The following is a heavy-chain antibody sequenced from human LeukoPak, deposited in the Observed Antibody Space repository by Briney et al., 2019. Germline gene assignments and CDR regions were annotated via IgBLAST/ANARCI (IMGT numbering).Heavy chain of an antibody. CDR2: MNPNSGNT. CDR3: ARAPYSHYYYYYMDV. Sequence: ALVKVSCKASGYTFTSYDINWVRQATGQGLEWMGWMNPNSGNTGYAQKFQGRVTMTRNTSISTAYMELSSLRSEDTAVYYCARAPYSHYYYYYMDVWGKGTTVTVSS. CDR1: GYTFTSYD. D-gene: IGHD6-13*01. V-gene: IGHV1-8*01. J-gene: IGHJ6*03.